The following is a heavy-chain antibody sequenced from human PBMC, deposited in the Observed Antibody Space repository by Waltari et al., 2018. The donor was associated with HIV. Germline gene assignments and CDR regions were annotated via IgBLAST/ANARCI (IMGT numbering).Heavy chain of an antibody. V-gene: IGHV1-2*06. J-gene: IGHJ6*02. CDR2: INPNSGGT. Sequence: QVQLVQSGAEVKKPGASVKVSCKASGYTFTGHYIPWVRQAPGQGLEWMGRINPNSGGTNYAQQFQGRVTMTRDTSISTAYMELSRLRSDDTAVYYCAREGARMTTMIYYYYGMDVWGQGTTVTVSS. CDR1: GYTFTGHY. CDR3: AREGARMTTMIYYYYGMDV. D-gene: IGHD4-4*01.